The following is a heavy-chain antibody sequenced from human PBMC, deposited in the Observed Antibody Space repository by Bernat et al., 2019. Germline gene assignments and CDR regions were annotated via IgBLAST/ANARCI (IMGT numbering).Heavy chain of an antibody. CDR3: AGSPVGSGGSLGYDENWFDP. CDR1: GGTFSSYA. V-gene: IGHV1-69*04. D-gene: IGHD3-3*01. Sequence: QVQLVQSGAEVKKPGSSVKVSCKASGGTFSSYAISWVRQAPGQGLEWMGRLIPILGIANYAQKFQGRVTLTADKSTSTAYMELSSLRSEDTAVYYCAGSPVGSGGSLGYDENWFDPWGQGTLVTVSS. J-gene: IGHJ5*02. CDR2: LIPILGIA.